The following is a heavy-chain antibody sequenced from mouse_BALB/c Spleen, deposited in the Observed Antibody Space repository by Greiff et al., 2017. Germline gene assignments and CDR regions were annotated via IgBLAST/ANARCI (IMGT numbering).Heavy chain of an antibody. D-gene: IGHD2-2*01. J-gene: IGHJ3*01. V-gene: IGHV1S81*02. CDR1: GYTFTSYY. Sequence: SGPELVKPGASVKISCKASGYTFTSYYMYWVKQRPGQGLEWIGEINPSNGGTNFNEKFKSKATLTVDKSSSTAYMQLSSLTSEDSAVYYCTRDYGSSQAWFAYWGQGTLVTVSA. CDR3: TRDYGSSQAWFAY. CDR2: INPSNGGT.